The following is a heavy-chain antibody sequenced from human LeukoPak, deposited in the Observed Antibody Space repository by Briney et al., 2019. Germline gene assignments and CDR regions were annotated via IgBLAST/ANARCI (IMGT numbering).Heavy chain of an antibody. CDR1: GYTFTGYY. V-gene: IGHV1-2*02. Sequence: ASVKGSCKASGYTFTGYYMHWVRQAPGQGLEWMGWINPNSGGTNYAQKFQGRVTMTRDTSISTAYMELSRLRSDDTAVYYCARVVATIPSSPFAYWGQGTLVTVSS. CDR3: ARVVATIPSSPFAY. J-gene: IGHJ4*02. D-gene: IGHD5-12*01. CDR2: INPNSGGT.